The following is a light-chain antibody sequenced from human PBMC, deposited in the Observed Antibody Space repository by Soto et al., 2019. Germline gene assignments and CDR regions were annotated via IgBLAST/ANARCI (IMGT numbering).Light chain of an antibody. CDR3: QQYTTYPDT. CDR2: DAS. J-gene: IGKJ2*01. Sequence: DIQMTQSPSTLSASVGDRVTITCRASQSVTNWLAWYQQKPGKAPNLLIYDASRLQSGMPSRFSGSGSGTEFTLSISSLVSDDFATYYSQQYTTYPDTCGQGTKVDIK. V-gene: IGKV1-5*01. CDR1: QSVTNW.